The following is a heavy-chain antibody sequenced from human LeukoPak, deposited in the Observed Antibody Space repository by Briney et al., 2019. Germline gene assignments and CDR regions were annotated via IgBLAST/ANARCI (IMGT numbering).Heavy chain of an antibody. CDR2: IYYSGST. V-gene: IGHV4-59*01. CDR1: GGSISSYY. J-gene: IGHJ4*02. D-gene: IGHD3-3*01. Sequence: SETLSLTCTVSGGSISSYYWSWIRQPPGKGLEWIGYIYYSGSTNYNPSLKSRVTISVDTSKNQFSLKLSSVTAADTAVYYCARAPGMGFLEWLFLDYWGQGTLVTVSS. CDR3: ARAPGMGFLEWLFLDY.